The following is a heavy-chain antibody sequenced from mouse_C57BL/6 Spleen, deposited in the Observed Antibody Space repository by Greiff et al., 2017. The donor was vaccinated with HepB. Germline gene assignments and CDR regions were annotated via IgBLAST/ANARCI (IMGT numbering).Heavy chain of an antibody. Sequence: EVQLQQSGPVLVKPGASVKMSCKASGYTFTDYYMNWVKQSHGKSLEWIGVINPYNGGTSYNQKFKGKATLTVDKSSSTAYMELNSLTSVDSAVYYGARLLYYGSSHFDYWGQGTTLTVSS. J-gene: IGHJ2*01. CDR3: ARLLYYGSSHFDY. V-gene: IGHV1-19*01. CDR2: INPYNGGT. D-gene: IGHD1-1*01. CDR1: GYTFTDYY.